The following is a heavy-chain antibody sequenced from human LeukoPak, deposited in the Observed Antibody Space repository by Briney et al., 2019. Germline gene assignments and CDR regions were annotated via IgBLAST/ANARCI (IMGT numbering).Heavy chain of an antibody. Sequence: SETLSLTCAVYGGSFSGYHWTWIRQSPGKGLEWIGDINPSGSTYYNPSLKSRLTISVDTSKNQFSLKLRSVTAADTAVYYCARGRHDITMIVVAMTSVSYYLDVCGKGTTVTVS. D-gene: IGHD3-22*01. CDR3: ARGRHDITMIVVAMTSVSYYLDV. V-gene: IGHV4-34*01. CDR1: GGSFSGYH. CDR2: INPSGST. J-gene: IGHJ6*03.